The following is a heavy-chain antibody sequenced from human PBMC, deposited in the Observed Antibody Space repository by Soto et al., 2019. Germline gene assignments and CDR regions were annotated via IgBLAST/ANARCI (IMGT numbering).Heavy chain of an antibody. J-gene: IGHJ3*02. Sequence: QVQLQQSGPVLVKPSQTLSLTCVISGDSVSSNVIAWNWIRQSPSSGLEWLGRTYYRSKWYNDYAVSVKSRIPINPDTSKNQFSLQLNSVTPEDTAVYFCASGQYGAFDIWGQGTMVTVSS. CDR2: TYYRSKWYN. CDR1: GDSVSSNVIA. V-gene: IGHV6-1*01. D-gene: IGHD2-2*01. CDR3: ASGQYGAFDI.